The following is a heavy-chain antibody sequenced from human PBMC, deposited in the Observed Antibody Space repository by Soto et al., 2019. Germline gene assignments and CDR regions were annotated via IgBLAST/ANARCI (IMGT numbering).Heavy chain of an antibody. D-gene: IGHD2-8*01. Sequence: EVQLLESGGGLVQPGGSLKLSCAASGFTFYNYAMTWVRQAPGKGLEWVSHISGSGTTTQYADSVKGRFTVSRDNSNNTVYFQMTSLRVADTAGSFCGKESCCTNIRCLSDNWFVPWGQGTLVTVSS. CDR2: ISGSGTTT. J-gene: IGHJ5*01. V-gene: IGHV3-23*01. CDR1: GFTFYNYA. CDR3: GKESCCTNIRCLSDNWFVP.